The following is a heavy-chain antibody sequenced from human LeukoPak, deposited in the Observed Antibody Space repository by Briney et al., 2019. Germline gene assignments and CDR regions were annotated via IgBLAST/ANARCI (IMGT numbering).Heavy chain of an antibody. J-gene: IGHJ5*02. Sequence: SETLSLTCTVSGGSISSYYWSWIRQPPGKGLEWIGYIYYSGSTNYNPSLKSRVTISVDTSKNQFSLKLSSVTAADTAVYHCARGPRWFDPWGQGTLVTVSS. V-gene: IGHV4-59*01. CDR2: IYYSGST. CDR3: ARGPRWFDP. CDR1: GGSISSYY.